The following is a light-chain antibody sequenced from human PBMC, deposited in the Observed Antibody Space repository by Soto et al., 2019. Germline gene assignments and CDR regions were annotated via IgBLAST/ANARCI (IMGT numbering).Light chain of an antibody. CDR3: QQYNNWPLT. V-gene: IGKV3-15*01. CDR2: RAS. J-gene: IGKJ1*01. CDR1: QSVNST. Sequence: ELVMTQSPATLSVSPGERATLSCRASQSVNSTLAWYQHKPGQAPRLLIYRASSRATGIPARFSGSGSGTEFTLTISSLQSEDFAVYFCQQYNNWPLTFGQGTKVDI.